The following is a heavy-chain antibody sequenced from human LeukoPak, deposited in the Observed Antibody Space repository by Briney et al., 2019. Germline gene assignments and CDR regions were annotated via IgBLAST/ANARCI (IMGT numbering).Heavy chain of an antibody. D-gene: IGHD6-13*01. CDR1: GFTFSSYS. CDR3: ARYSSSWTPFDY. J-gene: IGHJ4*02. CDR2: ISSSSSYI. V-gene: IGHV3-21*01. Sequence: GGSLRLSCAASGFTFSSYSMNWVRQAPGKGLEWVSSISSSSSYIYYADSVKGRFTISRDNAKNSLYLQMNSLRAEDTAVYYCARYSSSWTPFDYWGQGTLVTVSS.